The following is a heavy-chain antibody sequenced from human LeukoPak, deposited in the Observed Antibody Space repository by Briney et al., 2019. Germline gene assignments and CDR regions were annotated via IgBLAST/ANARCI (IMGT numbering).Heavy chain of an antibody. V-gene: IGHV1-18*01. CDR2: INAYNGDT. CDR3: ARDGSGVWFDY. J-gene: IGHJ4*02. Sequence: ASVKVSCKASNYTFTSYGMSWVRQAPGQGLEWMAWINAYNGDTNYAQKFQGRVTLTTDTPTSTAYTELRSLRSEDTAVYYCARDGSGVWFDYWGQGTLVTVSS. D-gene: IGHD3-10*01. CDR1: NYTFTSYG.